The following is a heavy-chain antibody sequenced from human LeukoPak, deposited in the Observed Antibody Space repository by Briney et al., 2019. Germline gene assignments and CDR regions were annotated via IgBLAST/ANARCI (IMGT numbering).Heavy chain of an antibody. D-gene: IGHD2-2*01. CDR1: GGTFSSYA. CDR3: ARSTRTDIVVVPAAMDFDY. Sequence: ASVKVSCKASGGTFSSYAISWVRQAPGQGLEWMGGIIPIFGTANYAQKFQGRVTITADESTSTAYTELSSLRSEDTAVYYCARSTRTDIVVVPAAMDFDYWGQGTLVTVSS. J-gene: IGHJ4*02. CDR2: IIPIFGTA. V-gene: IGHV1-69*01.